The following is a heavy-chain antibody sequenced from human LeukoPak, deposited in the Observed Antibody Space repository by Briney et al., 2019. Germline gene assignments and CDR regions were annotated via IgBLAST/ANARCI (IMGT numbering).Heavy chain of an antibody. Sequence: GGSLRLSCAASGFTFSDYYMSWIRQAPGKGLEWVSYISSSGSTIYSADSVKGRFTISRDNSKNTLYLQMNSLRAEDTAVYYCAKGTCSSTSCHDETWGQGTLVTVSS. CDR3: AKGTCSSTSCHDET. V-gene: IGHV3-11*04. CDR1: GFTFSDYY. CDR2: ISSSGSTI. D-gene: IGHD2-2*01. J-gene: IGHJ5*02.